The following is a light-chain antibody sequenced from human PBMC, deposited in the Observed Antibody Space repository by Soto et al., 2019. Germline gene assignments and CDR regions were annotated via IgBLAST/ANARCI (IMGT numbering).Light chain of an antibody. V-gene: IGLV2-18*02. CDR1: SSDVGGYNR. J-gene: IGLJ1*01. CDR2: DVS. Sequence: QSALTQPPSVSGSPGQSVTISRTGTSSDVGGYNRVSWYQQPPGKAPKLLIYDVSNRPSGGSTRFSGSKSGNTASLTISGLQAEDEADYYCTSYATGSAYVFGPGTKLTVL. CDR3: TSYATGSAYV.